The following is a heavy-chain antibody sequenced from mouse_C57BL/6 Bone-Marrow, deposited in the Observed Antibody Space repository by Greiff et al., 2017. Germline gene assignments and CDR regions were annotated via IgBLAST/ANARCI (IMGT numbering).Heavy chain of an antibody. D-gene: IGHD1-1*01. CDR1: GYTFTDYE. J-gene: IGHJ4*01. V-gene: IGHV1-15*01. CDR3: SVVAPYAMDY. CDR2: IDPETGGT. Sequence: QVQLQQSGAELVRPGASVTLSCKASGYTFTDYEIHWVKQTPVHGLEWIGAIDPETGGTAYNQKFKGKAILTADKSSSTAYMELRSLTSEDSAVYYCSVVAPYAMDYWGQGTSVTVSS.